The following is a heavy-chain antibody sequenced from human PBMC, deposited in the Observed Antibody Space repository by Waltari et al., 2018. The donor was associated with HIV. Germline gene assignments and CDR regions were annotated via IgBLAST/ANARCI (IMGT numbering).Heavy chain of an antibody. Sequence: QVQLQELGPGLVKPSQTLSLTCTVSGGSISSGSYYWSWIRQPAGKGLEWIGRIYTSGSTNYNPSLKSRVTISVDTSKNQFSLKLSSVTAADTAVYYCARDRAYYDSSGYYFDYWGQGTLVTVSS. J-gene: IGHJ4*02. CDR2: IYTSGST. CDR1: GGSISSGSYY. CDR3: ARDRAYYDSSGYYFDY. D-gene: IGHD3-22*01. V-gene: IGHV4-61*02.